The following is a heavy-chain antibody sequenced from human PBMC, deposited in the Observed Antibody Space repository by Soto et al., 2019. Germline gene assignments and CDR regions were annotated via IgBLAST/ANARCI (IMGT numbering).Heavy chain of an antibody. CDR2: FDPEDGET. CDR1: GYTLTELS. V-gene: IGHV1-24*01. J-gene: IGHJ4*02. CDR3: ATAWAVTTGPLY. Sequence: ASVKVSCKVSGYTLTELSMHCVRQAPGKGLEWMGGFDPEDGETIYAQKFQGRVTMTEDTSTDTAYMELSSLRSEDTAVYYCATAWAVTTGPLYWGQGTLVTVSS. D-gene: IGHD3-9*01.